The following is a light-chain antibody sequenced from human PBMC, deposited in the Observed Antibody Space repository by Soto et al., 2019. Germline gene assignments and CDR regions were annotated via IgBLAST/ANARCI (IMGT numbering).Light chain of an antibody. CDR1: QSVSSR. CDR2: GAS. J-gene: IGKJ5*01. V-gene: IGKV3-15*01. Sequence: EIVMTHSPATLSVSPGERATLSCRASQSVSSRLAWYQQKPGQSPRLLIYGASTRATGIPARFSGSGSGTDFTLTISSLEPEDFAVYYCQQRSNWPITFGQGTRLEIK. CDR3: QQRSNWPIT.